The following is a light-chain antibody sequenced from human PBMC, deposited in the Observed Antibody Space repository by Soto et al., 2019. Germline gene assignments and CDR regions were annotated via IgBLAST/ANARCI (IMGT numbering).Light chain of an antibody. V-gene: IGKV1-5*01. CDR1: QSLRSS. CDR2: DAS. CDR3: QTSGT. J-gene: IGKJ1*01. Sequence: EIPMTQSASTLSAFVGDRVTMTCRASQSLRSSLAWYKHKPWKAPKLLIYDASSWESGVPARFSGSGSGIEFTLTISSLQPDDFATYYCQTSGTFGQGTKVDIK.